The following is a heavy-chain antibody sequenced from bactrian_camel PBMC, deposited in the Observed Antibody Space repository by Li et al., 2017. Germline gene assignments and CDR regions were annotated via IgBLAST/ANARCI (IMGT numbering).Heavy chain of an antibody. J-gene: IGHJ6*01. CDR3: AKLLGSWYFDY. V-gene: IGHV3S53*01. D-gene: IGHD6*01. CDR1: GFIFSKCA. CDR2: ITTRDVT. Sequence: HVQLVESGGGSEQAGGSLKLSCAATGFIFSKCAMGWYRQAPGKERELVSTITTRDVTKYADFVKGRFTISQDNRKNTVFLQMDSLKTEDTAVYYCAKLLGSWYFDYWSQGTQVTVS.